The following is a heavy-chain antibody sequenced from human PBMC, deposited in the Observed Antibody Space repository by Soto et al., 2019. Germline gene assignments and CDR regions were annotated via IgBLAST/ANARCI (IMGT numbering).Heavy chain of an antibody. CDR1: GYTFTGYY. Sequence: ASVKVSCKASGYTFTGYYMHWVRQAPGQGLEWMGWINPNSGGTNYAQKFQGWVTMTRDTSISTAYMELSRLRSDDTAVYYCERDQATGPRHYGMDVWGQGPTVTVSS. J-gene: IGHJ6*02. V-gene: IGHV1-2*04. D-gene: IGHD3-9*01. CDR3: ERDQATGPRHYGMDV. CDR2: INPNSGGT.